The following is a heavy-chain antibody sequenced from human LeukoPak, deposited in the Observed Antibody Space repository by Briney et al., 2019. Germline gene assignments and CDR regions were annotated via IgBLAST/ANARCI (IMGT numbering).Heavy chain of an antibody. CDR2: IRSKAYGGTT. Sequence: GGSLRLSCTASGFTFGDYAMSWFRQAPGKGLEWVGFIRSKAYGGTTEYAASVKGRFTTSRDDSKSIAYLQMNSLKTEDTAVYYCTRERRGYSSGWSPRFFDYWGQGTLVTVSS. CDR1: GFTFGDYA. J-gene: IGHJ4*02. CDR3: TRERRGYSSGWSPRFFDY. V-gene: IGHV3-49*03. D-gene: IGHD6-19*01.